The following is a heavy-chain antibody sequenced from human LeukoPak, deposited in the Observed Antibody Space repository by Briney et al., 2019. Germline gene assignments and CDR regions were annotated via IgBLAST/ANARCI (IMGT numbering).Heavy chain of an antibody. J-gene: IGHJ4*02. CDR1: GFAFSGYW. CDR2: IKQVGSEK. CDR3: ARVQGYYYASGSSYYFDY. Sequence: GGFLRLSCAASGFAFSGYWMSWVRQAPGKGLEWVANIKQVGSEKYYVDSVKGRFTISRDNAKNSLYLQTNSLRAEDTGVYYCARVQGYYYASGSSYYFDYWGQGTLVTVSS. D-gene: IGHD3-10*01. V-gene: IGHV3-7*01.